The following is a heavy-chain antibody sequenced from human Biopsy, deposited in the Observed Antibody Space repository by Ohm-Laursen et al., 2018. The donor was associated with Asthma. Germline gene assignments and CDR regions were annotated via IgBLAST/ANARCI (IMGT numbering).Heavy chain of an antibody. J-gene: IGHJ4*02. CDR2: ISFDGSNK. D-gene: IGHD1-26*01. CDR1: GFTFSNYG. Sequence: SLRLSCAASGFTFSNYGMHWVRQAPGKGLNWVAVISFDGSNKNYTDSVKGRFTISRDNSRNTLHLQMNSLRAEDTAVYYCAKDVFPGWELRRGPDYWGQGTLVTVSS. V-gene: IGHV3-30*18. CDR3: AKDVFPGWELRRGPDY.